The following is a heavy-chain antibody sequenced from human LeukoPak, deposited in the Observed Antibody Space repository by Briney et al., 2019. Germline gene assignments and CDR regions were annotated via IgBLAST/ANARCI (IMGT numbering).Heavy chain of an antibody. D-gene: IGHD3-22*01. CDR2: INHSGST. CDR3: ARSNYYDTSGYYTIVGFDY. V-gene: IGHV4-34*01. J-gene: IGHJ4*02. Sequence: SETLSLTCAVYGGSFSGYYWSWIRQSPGKGLEWIGEINHSGSTNYNPSLKSRVTTSVDTSKNQFSLKLSSVTAADTAVYYCARSNYYDTSGYYTIVGFDYWGQGTLVTVSS. CDR1: GGSFSGYY.